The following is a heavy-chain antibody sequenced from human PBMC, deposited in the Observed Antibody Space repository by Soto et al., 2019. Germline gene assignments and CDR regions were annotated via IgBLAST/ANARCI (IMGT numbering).Heavy chain of an antibody. Sequence: QLQLQESGPGLVKPSETLSLTCSVSDDSINSGKYYWGWVRQPPGKGLEWIGSIYYRGNAYYNPSLQNRVTISLDKSKSQFSLKLNSVTAADSAVYFCARLEGLATISYYFDFWGPGALVTVSS. V-gene: IGHV4-39*01. CDR3: ARLEGLATISYYFDF. D-gene: IGHD5-12*01. J-gene: IGHJ4*02. CDR1: DDSINSGKYY. CDR2: IYYRGNA.